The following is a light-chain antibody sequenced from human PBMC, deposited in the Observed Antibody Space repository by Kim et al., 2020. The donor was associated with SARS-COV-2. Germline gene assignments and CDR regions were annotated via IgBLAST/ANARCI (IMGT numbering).Light chain of an antibody. J-gene: IGLJ3*02. CDR3: ASYTGSSTLGV. CDR2: DVN. CDR1: TSDIGAYNY. Sequence: QSITMSCTGTTSDIGAYNYVSWYQQHPDKPPKLIIYDVNERPSGASNRFSGSKSGNTASLTISGLQAEDEADYYCASYTGSSTLGVFGGGTKLTVL. V-gene: IGLV2-14*04.